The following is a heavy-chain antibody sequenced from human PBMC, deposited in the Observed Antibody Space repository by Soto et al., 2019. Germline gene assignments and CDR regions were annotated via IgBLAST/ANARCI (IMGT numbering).Heavy chain of an antibody. CDR1: GFTFGDYA. J-gene: IGHJ4*02. V-gene: IGHV3-49*03. Sequence: GGSLRLSCTASGFTFGDYAMSWFRQAPGKGLEWVGFIRSKAYGGTTEYAASVKGRFTISRDDSKSIAYLQMNSLKTEDTAVYYCTRVWYYDFWSGYPPDYWGQGTLVTVSS. CDR3: TRVWYYDFWSGYPPDY. D-gene: IGHD3-3*01. CDR2: IRSKAYGGTT.